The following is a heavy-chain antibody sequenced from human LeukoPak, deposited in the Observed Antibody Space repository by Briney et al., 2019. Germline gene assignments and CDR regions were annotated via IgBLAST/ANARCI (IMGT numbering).Heavy chain of an antibody. D-gene: IGHD5-12*01. Sequence: SETLSLTCTVSGGSISSGGYYWSWIRQHPGKGLEWIGYIYYSGSTYYNPSLKSRVTISVDTSKNQFSLKLSSVTAADTAVYYYARFIVTTRYYYYYGMDVWGQGTTVTVSS. J-gene: IGHJ6*02. V-gene: IGHV4-31*03. CDR3: ARFIVTTRYYYYYGMDV. CDR2: IYYSGST. CDR1: GGSISSGGYY.